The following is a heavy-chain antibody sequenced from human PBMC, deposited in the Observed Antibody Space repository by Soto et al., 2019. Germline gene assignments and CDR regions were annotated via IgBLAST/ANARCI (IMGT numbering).Heavy chain of an antibody. CDR3: ARSSYIAAAGPGVGMDV. V-gene: IGHV3-30-3*01. CDR1: GFTFSSYA. D-gene: IGHD6-13*01. J-gene: IGHJ6*02. Sequence: QVQLVESGGGVVQPGRSLRLSCAASGFTFSSYAMHWVRQAPGKGLEWVAVISYDGSNKYYADSVKGRFTISRDNSKNTLYLQMNSLRAEDTAVYYCARSSYIAAAGPGVGMDVWGQGTTVTVSS. CDR2: ISYDGSNK.